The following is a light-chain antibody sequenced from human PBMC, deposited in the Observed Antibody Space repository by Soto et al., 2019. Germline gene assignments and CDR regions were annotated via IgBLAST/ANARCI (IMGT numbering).Light chain of an antibody. V-gene: IGKV3-20*01. CDR3: QQYGSSRIT. Sequence: IVLTQSPGPLSLSPGERATLSCRASQSVSSSYLAWYQQKPGQAPRLLIYGASSRATGIPDRFSGSGSGTDFTLTISRLEPEEFAVYYCQQYGSSRITFGQGTRLEIK. J-gene: IGKJ5*01. CDR2: GAS. CDR1: QSVSSSY.